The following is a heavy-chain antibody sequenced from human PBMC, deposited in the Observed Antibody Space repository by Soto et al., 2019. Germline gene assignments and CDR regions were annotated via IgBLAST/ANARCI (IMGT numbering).Heavy chain of an antibody. CDR3: AKLGFSGTYFHFDY. V-gene: IGHV3-23*01. Sequence: GGSLRLSCEASGFPFINFAMNWVRQSPGKGLEWVSSISGSGGRTWYADSVRGRFTISRDNSQNTLYLQMNGLRGEDTAVYYCAKLGFSGTYFHFDYWGQGALVTVSS. CDR2: ISGSGGRT. D-gene: IGHD3-10*01. CDR1: GFPFINFA. J-gene: IGHJ4*02.